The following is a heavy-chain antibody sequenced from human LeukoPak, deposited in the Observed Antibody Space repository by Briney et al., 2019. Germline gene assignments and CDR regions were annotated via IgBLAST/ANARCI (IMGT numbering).Heavy chain of an antibody. D-gene: IGHD2/OR15-2a*01. V-gene: IGHV1-18*01. CDR3: ARDLNEIGNGAFDI. CDR1: GYTFTSYG. J-gene: IGHJ3*02. Sequence: ASVKVSCKASGYTFTSYGIGWVRQAPGQGLEWMGWISAYNGNTNYAQKLQGRVTMTTDTSTSTAYMELRSLRSDDTAVYYCARDLNEIGNGAFDIWGQGTMVTVSS. CDR2: ISAYNGNT.